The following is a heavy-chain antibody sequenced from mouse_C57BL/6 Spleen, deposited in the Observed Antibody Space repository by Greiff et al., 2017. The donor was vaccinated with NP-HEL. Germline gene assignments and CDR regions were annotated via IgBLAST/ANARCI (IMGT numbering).Heavy chain of an antibody. CDR1: GFTFRDYY. CDR3: ARPIYDYDIYYAMDY. D-gene: IGHD2-4*01. CDR2: LSNGGGST. J-gene: IGHJ4*01. V-gene: IGHV5-12*01. Sequence: EVMLVESGGGLVQPGGSLKLSCAASGFTFRDYYMYLVRQTPEKRLEWVAYLSNGGGSTYYPDTVKGRFTISRDNAKNTLYLQMSRLKAEDTAMYYCARPIYDYDIYYAMDYWGQGTSVTVSS.